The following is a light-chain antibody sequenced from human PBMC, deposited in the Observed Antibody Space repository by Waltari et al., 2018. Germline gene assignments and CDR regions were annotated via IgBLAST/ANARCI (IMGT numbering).Light chain of an antibody. Sequence: QFVLTQPPSASGTPGQRVTISCSGRTSNTGSNTVTWYQQRPGTAPKLLIYSNNQRPSGVPDRFSGSKSGTSASLAISGLQSEDEADYYCAAWDDSLVVFGGGTKLTVL. J-gene: IGLJ2*01. CDR2: SNN. CDR1: TSNTGSNT. V-gene: IGLV1-44*01. CDR3: AAWDDSLVV.